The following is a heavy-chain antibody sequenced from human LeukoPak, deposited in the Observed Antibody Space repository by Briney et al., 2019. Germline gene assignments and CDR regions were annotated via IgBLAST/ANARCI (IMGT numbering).Heavy chain of an antibody. Sequence: SETLCLTCDVSGGSITSYYWSWVPHPPGKGLEWIVYVYYSGSTTYSPSLKSRVSRSVDKAKNQFSLDLRSVTAADAAVYFCARVRRGPLDVWGRGILVTVSS. CDR1: GGSITSYY. CDR2: VYYSGST. V-gene: IGHV4-59*01. D-gene: IGHD5-12*01. CDR3: ARVRRGPLDV. J-gene: IGHJ2*01.